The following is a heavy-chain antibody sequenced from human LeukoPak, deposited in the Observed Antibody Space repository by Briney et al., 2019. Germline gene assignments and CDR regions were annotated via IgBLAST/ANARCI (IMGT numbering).Heavy chain of an antibody. CDR1: GFTFDDYA. CDR2: ISWNSGSI. D-gene: IGHD3-22*01. CDR3: ARDVGGYFPPDY. V-gene: IGHV3-9*01. J-gene: IGHJ4*02. Sequence: GGSLRLSCAASGFTFDDYAMHWVRQAPGKGLEWVSGISWNSGSIGYADSVKGRFTISRDNAKNSLYLQMNSLRAEDTAVYYCARDVGGYFPPDYWGQGTLVTVSS.